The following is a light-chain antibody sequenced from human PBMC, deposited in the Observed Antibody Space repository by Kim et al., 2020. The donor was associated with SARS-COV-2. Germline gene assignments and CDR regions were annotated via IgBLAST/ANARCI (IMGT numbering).Light chain of an antibody. Sequence: QSVLTQPPSASGSPGQSVTISCTGTSSDVGGYNSVSWYQQHPGKAPKLMIYEVSKRPSGVPDRFSGSKSGNTASLTVSGLQAEDEADYYCSSYAGSSWVFGGGTQLTVL. J-gene: IGLJ3*02. CDR1: SSDVGGYNS. V-gene: IGLV2-8*01. CDR2: EVS. CDR3: SSYAGSSWV.